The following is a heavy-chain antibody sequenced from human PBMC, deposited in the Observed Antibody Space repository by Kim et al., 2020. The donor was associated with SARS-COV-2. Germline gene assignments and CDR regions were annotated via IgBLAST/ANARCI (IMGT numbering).Heavy chain of an antibody. V-gene: IGHV3-30*18. CDR2: ISYDGSNK. Sequence: GGSLRLSCAASGFTFSSYGIHWVRQAPGKGLEWVAVISYDGSNKYYADSVKGRFTISRDNSKNTLYLQMNSLRAEDTAVYYCAKSGTIAAAGEDDYWGQG. CDR1: GFTFSSYG. D-gene: IGHD6-13*01. J-gene: IGHJ4*02. CDR3: AKSGTIAAAGEDDY.